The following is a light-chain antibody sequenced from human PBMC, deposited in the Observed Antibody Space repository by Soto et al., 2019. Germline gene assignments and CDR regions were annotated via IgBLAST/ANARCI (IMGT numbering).Light chain of an antibody. V-gene: IGLV2-8*01. CDR3: SSYAGSKNVV. Sequence: QSALTQPPSASGSPGQSVTISCTGTSSDVGGYKYVSWYQQHPGKAPKLMIYEVSKRPSGVPDRFSGSKSDNTASLTVSGLQAEDEADYYCSSYAGSKNVVFGGGTKLTVL. J-gene: IGLJ2*01. CDR2: EVS. CDR1: SSDVGGYKY.